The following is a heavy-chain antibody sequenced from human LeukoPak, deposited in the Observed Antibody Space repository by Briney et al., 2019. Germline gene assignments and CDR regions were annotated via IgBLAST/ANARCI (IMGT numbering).Heavy chain of an antibody. CDR1: GYTFTSYY. CDR3: ATVAAIPQYYFDY. CDR2: FDPEDGET. D-gene: IGHD2-2*02. V-gene: IGHV1-24*01. J-gene: IGHJ4*02. Sequence: ASVKVSCKASGYTFTSYYMHWVRQAPGKGREWMGGFDPEDGETIYAQKFQGRVTMTEDTSTDTAYMELSSLRSEDTAVYYCATVAAIPQYYFDYGGQGTLVTVSS.